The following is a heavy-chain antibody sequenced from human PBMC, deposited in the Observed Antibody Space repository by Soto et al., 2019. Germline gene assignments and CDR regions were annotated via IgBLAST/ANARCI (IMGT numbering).Heavy chain of an antibody. Sequence: GGSLRLSCVASGFIFSDYYMTWIRQAPGKGLEWVSYISNSESDIYYADSVKGRFTISRDNAKKSLYLQMNSLRAEDTAIYYCARSSGYSYGYPSFYFDSWGQGTLVTVS. D-gene: IGHD5-18*01. CDR2: ISNSESDI. J-gene: IGHJ4*02. CDR1: GFIFSDYY. CDR3: ARSSGYSYGYPSFYFDS. V-gene: IGHV3-11*01.